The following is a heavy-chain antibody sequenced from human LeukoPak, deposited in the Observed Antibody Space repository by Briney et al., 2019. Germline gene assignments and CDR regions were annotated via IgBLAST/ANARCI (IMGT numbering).Heavy chain of an antibody. CDR2: INPNSGGT. CDR1: GYTFTGYY. Sequence: ASVKVSCKASGYTFTGYYMHWVRQAPGQGLEWMGWINPNSGGTNYAQKFQGRATMTRDTSISTAYMELSRLRSDDTAVYYCAGDGRLEGLLESGLPDYWGQGTLVTVSS. J-gene: IGHJ4*02. CDR3: AGDGRLEGLLESGLPDY. V-gene: IGHV1-2*02. D-gene: IGHD3-3*01.